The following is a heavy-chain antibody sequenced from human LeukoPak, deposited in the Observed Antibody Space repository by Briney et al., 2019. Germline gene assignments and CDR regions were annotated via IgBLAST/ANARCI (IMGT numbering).Heavy chain of an antibody. CDR3: AELGITMIGGV. J-gene: IGHJ6*04. D-gene: IGHD3-10*02. CDR1: GFTFSSYW. Sequence: GGSLRLSCAASGFTFSSYWMSWVRQAPGKGLEWVSAISGSGGSTYYADSVKGRFTISRDNAKNSLYLQMNSLRAEDTAVYYCAELGITMIGGVWGKGTTVTISS. CDR2: ISGSGGST. V-gene: IGHV3-23*01.